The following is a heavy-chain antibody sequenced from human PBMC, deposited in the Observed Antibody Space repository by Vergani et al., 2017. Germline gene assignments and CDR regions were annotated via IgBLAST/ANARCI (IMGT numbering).Heavy chain of an antibody. V-gene: IGHV3-23*04. CDR1: GFIFSSYA. CDR2: ISGSGGNT. Sequence: VHLVESGGGVVQPGRSLRLSCGASGFIFSSYAMTWVRQAPGQGLEWVSAISGSGGNTFYTESVKGRFTISRDNSKDTLYLQMNSLRVEHTAIYYCARARDPNCKGGNCYSCYYGLELWGQGTMVTVSS. J-gene: IGHJ6*02. CDR3: ARARDPNCKGGNCYSCYYGLEL. D-gene: IGHD2-15*01.